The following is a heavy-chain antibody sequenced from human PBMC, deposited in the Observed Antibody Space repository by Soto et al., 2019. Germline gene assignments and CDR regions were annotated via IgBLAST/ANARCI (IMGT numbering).Heavy chain of an antibody. D-gene: IGHD1-26*01. V-gene: IGHV3-48*02. J-gene: IGHJ4*02. CDR2: ISSTSGTI. Sequence: LRLSCAASGFRFGSYSMNWVRQAPGQGLEWLSYISSTSGTIYYADSVKGRFTISRDNAKNSLYPQMSSLRDDDTAVYYCAQVGGSYSTAIDYWGQGTLVTAPQ. CDR1: GFRFGSYS. CDR3: AQVGGSYSTAIDY.